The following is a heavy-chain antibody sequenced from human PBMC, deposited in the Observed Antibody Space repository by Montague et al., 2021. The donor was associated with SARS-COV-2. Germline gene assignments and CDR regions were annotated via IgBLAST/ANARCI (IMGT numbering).Heavy chain of an antibody. D-gene: IGHD3-10*01. V-gene: IGHV4-4*07. J-gene: IGHJ6*02. CDR1: GGAISSYY. Sequence: SETLSLTCTVSGGAISSYYWSGIRQPAGKGLEWIGRIYTSGTTNYNPSLKSRVTMSVDTSKNQFSLKLSSVTAADTAVYYCAGGSGIINFYNSGMDVWGQGTTVTVSS. CDR2: IYTSGTT. CDR3: AGGSGIINFYNSGMDV.